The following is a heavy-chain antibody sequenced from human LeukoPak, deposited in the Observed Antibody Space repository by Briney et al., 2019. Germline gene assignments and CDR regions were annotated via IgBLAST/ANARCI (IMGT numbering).Heavy chain of an antibody. V-gene: IGHV3-48*03. CDR2: ISSSGSTI. Sequence: GGSLRLSCAAPGFTFSSYEMDWVRQAPGKGLGGVSYISSSGSTIYYADSVKGRFTISRDNAKNSLYLQMNSLRAEDTAVYYCASSTTAYDFWSGYYNYFDYWGQGTLVTVSS. D-gene: IGHD3-3*01. CDR3: ASSTTAYDFWSGYYNYFDY. J-gene: IGHJ4*02. CDR1: GFTFSSYE.